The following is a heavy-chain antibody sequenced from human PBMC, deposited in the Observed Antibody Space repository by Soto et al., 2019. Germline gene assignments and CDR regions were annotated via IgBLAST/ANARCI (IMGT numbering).Heavy chain of an antibody. CDR3: AREIVVPAAMYWFDP. J-gene: IGHJ5*02. D-gene: IGHD2-2*01. CDR2: IYYSGST. V-gene: IGHV4-59*01. Sequence: LSLTCTVSGGSISSYYWSWIRQPPGKGLEWIGYIYYSGSTNYNPSLKSRVTISVDTSKNQFSLKLSSVTAADTAVYYCAREIVVPAAMYWFDPWGQGTLVTVSS. CDR1: GGSISSYY.